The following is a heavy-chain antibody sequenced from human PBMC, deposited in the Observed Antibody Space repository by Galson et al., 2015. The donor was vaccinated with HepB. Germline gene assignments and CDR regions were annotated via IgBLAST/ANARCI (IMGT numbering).Heavy chain of an antibody. V-gene: IGHV3-23*01. D-gene: IGHD6-13*01. CDR1: GFTFSSYA. CDR2: ISGSGGST. CDR3: SKDAAAAGNGQTLPH. Sequence: SLRLSCAASGFTFSSYAMSWVRQAPGKGLEWDSAISGSGGSTYYADSVKGRFTISRDNSKNTLNLQRNSLRAEDTSVYYCSKDAAAAGNGQTLPHWGQRTLVTVSS. J-gene: IGHJ4*02.